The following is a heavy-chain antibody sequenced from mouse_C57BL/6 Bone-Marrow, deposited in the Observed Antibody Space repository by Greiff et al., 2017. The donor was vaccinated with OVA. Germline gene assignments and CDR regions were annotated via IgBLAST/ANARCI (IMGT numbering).Heavy chain of an antibody. D-gene: IGHD2-5*01. Sequence: QVQLQQSGAELVKPGASVTISCKASGYAFSSYWMNWVKQRPGKGLEWIGQIYPGDGDTNYNGKFKGKATLTADKSSSTAYMQLSSLTSEDSAVYFCAREGSYSNYVGFAYWGQGTLVTVSA. J-gene: IGHJ3*01. V-gene: IGHV1-80*01. CDR1: GYAFSSYW. CDR2: IYPGDGDT. CDR3: AREGSYSNYVGFAY.